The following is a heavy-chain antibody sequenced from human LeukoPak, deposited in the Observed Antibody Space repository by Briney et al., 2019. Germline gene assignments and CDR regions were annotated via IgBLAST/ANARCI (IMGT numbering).Heavy chain of an antibody. CDR3: AREDPQTTVPEGMDV. D-gene: IGHD4-17*01. CDR1: GGSISHYY. J-gene: IGHJ6*04. V-gene: IGHV4-59*01. Sequence: SETLSLTCTVSGGSISHYYWSWIRQSPGKGLEWIGYIYYSGTTNYNPSLKSRVTISVDTSRNQFSLQLRSVTAADTAVYYCAREDPQTTVPEGMDVWGQRDHGHCLL. CDR2: IYYSGTT.